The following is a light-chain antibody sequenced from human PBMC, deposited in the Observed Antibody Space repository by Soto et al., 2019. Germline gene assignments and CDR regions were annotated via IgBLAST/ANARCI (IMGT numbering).Light chain of an antibody. Sequence: DIQMTQSPSSLSASVEDRVTITCRAGQGISNYVVWYQQKTGKVPKLLIYAASTVQSGLPSRFSGSGSGTEFTLTISCLQPEDVATYDGQSSSGAAWTFGQGTKGEIK. CDR2: AAS. V-gene: IGKV1-27*01. CDR1: QGISNY. CDR3: QSSSGAAWT. J-gene: IGKJ1*01.